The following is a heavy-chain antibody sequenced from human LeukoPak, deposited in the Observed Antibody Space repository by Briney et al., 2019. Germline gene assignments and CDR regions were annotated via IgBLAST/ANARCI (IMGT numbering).Heavy chain of an antibody. CDR1: GFTFSSYG. J-gene: IGHJ4*02. Sequence: HTGRSLRPSCAASGFTFSSYGMHWVRQAPGKGLEWVAVIWYDGSNKYYADSVKGRFTISRDNSKNTLYLQMNSLRAEDTAVYYCARWGYDSSGSSLDYWGQGTLVTVSS. CDR3: ARWGYDSSGSSLDY. D-gene: IGHD3-22*01. V-gene: IGHV3-33*01. CDR2: IWYDGSNK.